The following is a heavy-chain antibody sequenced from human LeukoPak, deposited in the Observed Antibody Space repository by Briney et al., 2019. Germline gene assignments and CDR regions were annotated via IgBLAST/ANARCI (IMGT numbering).Heavy chain of an antibody. CDR3: ARPPYDFWSGAGYFQH. V-gene: IGHV4-38-2*02. D-gene: IGHD3-3*01. J-gene: IGHJ1*01. Sequence: SETLSLTCTVSGYSISSGYYWGWIRQPPGKGLEWIGSIYYSGSTYYNPSLKSRVTISVDTSKNQFSLKLSSVTAADTAVYYCARPPYDFWSGAGYFQHWGQGTLVTVSS. CDR1: GYSISSGYY. CDR2: IYYSGST.